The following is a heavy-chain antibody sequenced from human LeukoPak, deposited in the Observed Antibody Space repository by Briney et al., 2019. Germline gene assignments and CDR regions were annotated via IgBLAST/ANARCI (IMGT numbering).Heavy chain of an antibody. J-gene: IGHJ6*02. CDR2: IGAGGVAT. CDR3: GRPTKFWLIRGDGVDV. V-gene: IGHV3-23*01. D-gene: IGHD3-10*01. CDR1: GFTFTTYA. Sequence: GGSLRLSCAASGFTFTTYAMTWVRQAPGKGLEWVSSIGAGGVATFYSDSVKGRLTISRDNSMNTLYLQMNSLRADDTAVYYCGRPTKFWLIRGDGVDVWGQGTTVTVSS.